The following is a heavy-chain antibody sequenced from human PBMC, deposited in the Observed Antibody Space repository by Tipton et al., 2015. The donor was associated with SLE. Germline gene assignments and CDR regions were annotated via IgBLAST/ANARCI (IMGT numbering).Heavy chain of an antibody. CDR2: INREGSDT. CDR3: GRGGPPNAIDI. V-gene: IGHV3-74*01. Sequence: SLRLSCEASGFTFGSYWMHWVRQGPGKGLVWVSGINREGSDTRYGDSAKGRFTISRDNAKNTLYLQMHSPRVDDTAVYYCGRGGPPNAIDIWGRGTTVSASS. J-gene: IGHJ3*02. CDR1: GFTFGSYW.